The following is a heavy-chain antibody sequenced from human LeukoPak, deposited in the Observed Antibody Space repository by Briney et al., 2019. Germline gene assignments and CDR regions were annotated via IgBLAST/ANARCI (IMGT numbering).Heavy chain of an antibody. J-gene: IGHJ6*02. CDR2: INHSGST. V-gene: IGHV4-34*01. CDR3: ARNYYDFWSGYYPYYYYYGMDV. D-gene: IGHD3-3*01. CDR1: GGSFSGYY. Sequence: SETLSLTCAVYGGSFSGYYWSWIRQPPGKGLEWVGEINHSGSTNYNLSLKSRVTISVDTSKNQFSLKLSSVTAADTAVYYCARNYYDFWSGYYPYYYYYGMDVWGQGTTVTVSS.